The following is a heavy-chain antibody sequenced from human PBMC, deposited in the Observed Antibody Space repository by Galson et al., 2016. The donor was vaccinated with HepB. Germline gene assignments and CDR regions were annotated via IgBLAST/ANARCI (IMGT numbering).Heavy chain of an antibody. CDR2: INAQDDRT. CDR3: AQHGDAGNSADYNGLNV. J-gene: IGHJ6*02. V-gene: IGHV3-43*02. Sequence: SLRLSCAASGFIFEDFGMHWVRQAPGKGLEWVSLINAQDDRTYYAASVKGRFTVSRDNNKKILYLQMNRLNIDDTALYYCAQHGDAGNSADYNGLNVWGQGTMVTVSS. CDR1: GFIFEDFG. D-gene: IGHD4-23*01.